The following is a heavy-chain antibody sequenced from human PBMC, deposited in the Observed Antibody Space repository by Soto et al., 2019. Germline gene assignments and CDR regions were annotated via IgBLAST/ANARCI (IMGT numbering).Heavy chain of an antibody. J-gene: IGHJ5*02. V-gene: IGHV1-69*05. D-gene: IGHD2-15*01. CDR2: IIPIFGTA. CDR1: GGTFSSYA. CDR3: ARAGYCSGGSCGIVRWFDP. Sequence: SVKVSCKASGGTFSSYAISWVRQAPGQGLEWMGGIIPIFGTANYAQKFQGRVTITRDTSASAAYMELSSLRSEDTAVYYCARAGYCSGGSCGIVRWFDPWGQGTLVTVSS.